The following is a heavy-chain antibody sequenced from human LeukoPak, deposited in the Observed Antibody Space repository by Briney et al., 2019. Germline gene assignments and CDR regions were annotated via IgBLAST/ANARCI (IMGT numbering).Heavy chain of an antibody. J-gene: IGHJ4*01. CDR1: GFTFSSYW. CDR2: IKQDGSEK. D-gene: IGHD6-19*01. CDR3: ARDPGYSSGWYDIDN. V-gene: IGHV3-7*01. Sequence: PGGSLRLSCAASGFTFSSYWMSWVRQAPGKGLEWVANIKQDGSEKYYVDSVKGRFTISRDNAKNSLYLQMNSLRAEDTAVYYCARDPGYSSGWYDIDNCGHGTLVTVSP.